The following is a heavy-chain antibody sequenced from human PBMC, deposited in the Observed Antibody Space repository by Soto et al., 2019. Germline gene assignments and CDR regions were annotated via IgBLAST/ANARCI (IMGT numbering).Heavy chain of an antibody. V-gene: IGHV3-48*03. CDR2: IRSSGSTI. CDR3: ARAGYYDSSGYYPYNYYGMDV. J-gene: IGHJ6*02. Sequence: AGGSLRLSCAASGFTFSSYEMNWVRQAPGKGLEWVSYIRSSGSTIYYADSVKGRFTISRDNTKNSVYLLMNSLRAEDTAVYYCARAGYYDSSGYYPYNYYGMDVWGQGTTVTVSS. D-gene: IGHD3-22*01. CDR1: GFTFSSYE.